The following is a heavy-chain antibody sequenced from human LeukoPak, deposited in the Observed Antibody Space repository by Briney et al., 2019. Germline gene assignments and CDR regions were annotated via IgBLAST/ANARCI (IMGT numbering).Heavy chain of an antibody. CDR1: GYTFTRNG. CDR3: AREGWGTYSCGPYYFDY. CDR2: INGYNGNT. J-gene: IGHJ4*02. D-gene: IGHD6-19*01. V-gene: IGHV1-18*04. Sequence: GASVKVSCKASGYTFTRNGISWVRQAPGQGLEWMGWINGYNGNTKYAQKLQGRVTMTTDTSTTTAYMELRSLRSDDTAVYYCAREGWGTYSCGPYYFDYWGQGTLITVSS.